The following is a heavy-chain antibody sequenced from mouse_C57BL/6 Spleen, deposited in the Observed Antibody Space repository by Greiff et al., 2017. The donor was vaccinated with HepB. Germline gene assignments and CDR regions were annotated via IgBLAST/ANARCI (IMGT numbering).Heavy chain of an antibody. CDR1: GFTFSDYG. D-gene: IGHD2-4*01. J-gene: IGHJ4*01. V-gene: IGHV5-17*01. Sequence: EVQLVESGGGLVKPGGSLKLSCAASGFTFSDYGMHWVRQAPEKGLEWVAYISSGSSTIYYADTVKGRFTISRDNAKNTLFLQMTSLRSEDTAMYYCARIYYDYDDAMDYWGQGTSVTVSS. CDR2: ISSGSSTI. CDR3: ARIYYDYDDAMDY.